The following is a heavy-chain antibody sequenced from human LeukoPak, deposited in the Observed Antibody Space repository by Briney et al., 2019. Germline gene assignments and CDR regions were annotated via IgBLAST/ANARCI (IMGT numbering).Heavy chain of an antibody. D-gene: IGHD2-2*01. CDR2: INHSGST. J-gene: IGHJ6*03. CDR1: WGSFSGYY. V-gene: IGHV4-34*01. CDR3: AREGVVVPAVLPYYMDV. Sequence: SETLSLTCAVYWGSFSGYYWSWIRQPPGKGREWIGEINHSGSTNYNPSLKSRVTISVDTPKNQFSLKLSSVTAADTAVYYRAREGVVVPAVLPYYMDVWGKRTTVTVSS.